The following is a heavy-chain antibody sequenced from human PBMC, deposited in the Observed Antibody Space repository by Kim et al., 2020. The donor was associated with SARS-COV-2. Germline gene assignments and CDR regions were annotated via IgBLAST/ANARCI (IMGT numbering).Heavy chain of an antibody. CDR3: ARGHYFNS. CDR2: GEK. V-gene: IGHV3-7*04. Sequence: GEKYYVNSVKGHITTSRDNAKNPVSLEMNGLRAEHTAVYYCARGHYFNSWGQGTLVTVSS. J-gene: IGHJ4*02.